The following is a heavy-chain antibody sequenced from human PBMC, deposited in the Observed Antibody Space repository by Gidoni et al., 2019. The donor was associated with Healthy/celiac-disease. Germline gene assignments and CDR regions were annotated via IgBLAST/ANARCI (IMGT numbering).Heavy chain of an antibody. D-gene: IGHD6-13*01. J-gene: IGHJ3*02. V-gene: IGHV1-69*01. CDR2: IIPIFGTA. CDR1: GGTFSSYA. CDR3: ARDVKISGYSSSWYRTDAFDI. Sequence: QVQLVQSGPEVKKPGSSVQVSCKASGGTFSSYAISWVRQAPGQGLEWMGGIIPIFGTANYAQKFQGRVTITADESTSTAYMELSSLRSEDTAVYYCARDVKISGYSSSWYRTDAFDIWGQGTMVTVSS.